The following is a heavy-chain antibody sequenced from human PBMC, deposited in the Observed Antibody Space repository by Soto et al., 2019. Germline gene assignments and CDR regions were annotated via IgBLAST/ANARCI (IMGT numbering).Heavy chain of an antibody. Sequence: SETLSLTCAVYGGSFSGYYWSWIRQPPGKGLEWIGEINHSGSTNYNPSLKSRVTISVDTSKNQFSLKLSSVTAADTAVYYCARKGYYYGASYYYYGMDVWGQGTTVTVSS. CDR1: GGSFSGYY. V-gene: IGHV4-34*01. CDR2: INHSGST. J-gene: IGHJ6*02. CDR3: ARKGYYYGASYYYYGMDV. D-gene: IGHD3-10*01.